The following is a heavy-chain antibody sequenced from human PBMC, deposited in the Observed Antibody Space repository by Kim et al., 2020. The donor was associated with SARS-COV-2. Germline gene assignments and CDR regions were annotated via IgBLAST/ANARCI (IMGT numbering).Heavy chain of an antibody. V-gene: IGHV3-23*01. CDR3: AGYYYGAGSYYWSMDY. CDR1: GFTFSSHA. CDR2: ISDNGGTT. D-gene: IGHD3-10*01. Sequence: GGSLRLSCAASGFTFSSHAMTWVRQAPGMGLEWVSTISDNGGTTYYADSVKGRFTISRDNSKDTLYLQMNSLRAEDTDIYYCAGYYYGAGSYYWSMDYWGQGTPVTVSS. J-gene: IGHJ4*02.